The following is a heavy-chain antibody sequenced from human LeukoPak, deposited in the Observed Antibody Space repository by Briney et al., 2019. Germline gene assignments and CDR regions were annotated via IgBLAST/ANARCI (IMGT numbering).Heavy chain of an antibody. Sequence: EASVKVSCKASGGTFSSYAISWVRQAPGQGLEWMGGIIPIFGTANYAQKFQGRVTITTDESTSTAYMELSSLRSEDTAVYYCAVLRGGRGYSSSPGYFDYWGQGTLVTVS. V-gene: IGHV1-69*05. D-gene: IGHD6-6*01. CDR3: AVLRGGRGYSSSPGYFDY. J-gene: IGHJ4*02. CDR1: GGTFSSYA. CDR2: IIPIFGTA.